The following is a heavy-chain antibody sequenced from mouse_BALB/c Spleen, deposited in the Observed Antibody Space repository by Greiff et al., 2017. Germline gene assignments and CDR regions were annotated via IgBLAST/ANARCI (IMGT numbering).Heavy chain of an antibody. Sequence: DVKLVESGGGLVKPGGSLKLSCAASGFTFSSYAMSWVRQTPEKRLEWVASISSGGSTYYPDSVKGRFTISRDNARNILYLQMSSLRSEDTAMYYCARDGGNYWYFDVWGAGTTVTVSS. V-gene: IGHV5-6-5*01. CDR2: ISSGGST. J-gene: IGHJ1*01. CDR3: ARDGGNYWYFDV. D-gene: IGHD1-1*02. CDR1: GFTFSSYA.